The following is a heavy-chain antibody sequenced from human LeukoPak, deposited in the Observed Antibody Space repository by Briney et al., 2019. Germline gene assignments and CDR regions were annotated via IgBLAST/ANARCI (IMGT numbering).Heavy chain of an antibody. V-gene: IGHV3-23*01. Sequence: GGSLRLSCAASGLAFRDYAMSRVRQAPGKGLEWVSVVSGSGATTHYTDSVKGRFTISRDNYKNTVSLQMISLRAEDTAVYYCATDYYDRTGEYTVDYWGQGIQVTVSS. CDR3: ATDYYDRTGEYTVDY. D-gene: IGHD3-22*01. CDR1: GLAFRDYA. CDR2: VSGSGATT. J-gene: IGHJ4*02.